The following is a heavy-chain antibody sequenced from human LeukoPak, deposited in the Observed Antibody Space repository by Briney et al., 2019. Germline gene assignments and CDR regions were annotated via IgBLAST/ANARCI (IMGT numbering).Heavy chain of an antibody. Sequence: PGGSLRLSCAASGFTFSSYGMHWVRQAPGKGLEWVAVISYDGSNKYYADSVKGRFTISRDKSKNTLYLQMNSLRAEDTAVYYCAKGDYYDSSGYYLLDYWGQGTLVTVSS. CDR3: AKGDYYDSSGYYLLDY. D-gene: IGHD3-22*01. V-gene: IGHV3-30*18. J-gene: IGHJ4*02. CDR2: ISYDGSNK. CDR1: GFTFSSYG.